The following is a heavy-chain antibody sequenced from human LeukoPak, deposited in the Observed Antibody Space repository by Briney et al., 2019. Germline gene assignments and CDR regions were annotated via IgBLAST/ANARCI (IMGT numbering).Heavy chain of an antibody. Sequence: GGSLRLSCAASGFTFSSYVLSWVRQAPGKGLEWVSTISRSGDSTYYAEYVKGRFTISRDNSKNTLYLHMNSLRAEDTAVYYCTRRSGTYYHGFDYWGQGTLVTVSS. CDR2: ISRSGDST. V-gene: IGHV3-23*01. CDR3: TRRSGTYYHGFDY. CDR1: GFTFSSYV. J-gene: IGHJ4*02. D-gene: IGHD3-10*01.